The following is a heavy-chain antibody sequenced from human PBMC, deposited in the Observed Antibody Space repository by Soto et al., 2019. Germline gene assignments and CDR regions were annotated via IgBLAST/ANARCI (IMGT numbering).Heavy chain of an antibody. V-gene: IGHV4-31*03. CDR2: IYYSGST. CDR1: GGSISSGGYY. CDR3: ARDLVRGAFWGY. J-gene: IGHJ4*02. D-gene: IGHD3-10*01. Sequence: QVQLQESGPGLVKPSQTLSLTCTVSGGSISSGGYYWSWIRQHPGKGLEWIGYIYYSGSTYYNPSVKSRVTMSLDTSKNQLSLKLSSGTAADTAVYYCARDLVRGAFWGYWGQGTLVTVSS.